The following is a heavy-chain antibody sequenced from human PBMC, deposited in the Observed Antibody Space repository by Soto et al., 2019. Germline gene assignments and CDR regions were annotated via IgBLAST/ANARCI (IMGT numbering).Heavy chain of an antibody. CDR3: ARGQILRYFDWLFRDDAFDI. J-gene: IGHJ3*02. CDR2: IYTSGST. D-gene: IGHD3-9*01. CDR1: GGSISSYY. Sequence: XETLSLTCTVSGGSISSYYWSWIRQPAGKGLEWIGRIYTSGSTNYNPSLKSRVTMSVDTSKNQFSLKLSSVTAADTAVYYCARGQILRYFDWLFRDDAFDIWGQGTMVTVSS. V-gene: IGHV4-4*07.